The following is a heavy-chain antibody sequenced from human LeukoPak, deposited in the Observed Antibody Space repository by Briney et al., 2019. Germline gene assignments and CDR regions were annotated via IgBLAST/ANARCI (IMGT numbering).Heavy chain of an antibody. V-gene: IGHV5-51*01. CDR2: IYPGDSDT. CDR3: ARQSYDFWSGYLGYFDY. D-gene: IGHD3-3*01. CDR1: GYSFTSYW. Sequence: GESLNISCQGSGYSFTSYWIGWVGQMPGKGLEWMGIIYPGDSDTRYSPSFQGQVTVSADKSISTAYLQWSSLKASDTAMYYCARQSYDFWSGYLGYFDYWGQGTLVTVSS. J-gene: IGHJ4*02.